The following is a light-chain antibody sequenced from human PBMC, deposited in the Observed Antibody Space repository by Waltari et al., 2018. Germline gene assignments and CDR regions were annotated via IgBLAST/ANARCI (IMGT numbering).Light chain of an antibody. CDR2: NAS. V-gene: IGKV1-33*01. CDR3: QQHDNLPLT. Sequence: DIQMTQSPSSLSASIGDRVTITCQASEDINNYLNWYQQKPGNAPKLLIYNASNLQVGVPSRFSGGGSGTDFTFTISSLQPGDIATYYCQQHDNLPLTFGGGTK. CDR1: EDINNY. J-gene: IGKJ4*01.